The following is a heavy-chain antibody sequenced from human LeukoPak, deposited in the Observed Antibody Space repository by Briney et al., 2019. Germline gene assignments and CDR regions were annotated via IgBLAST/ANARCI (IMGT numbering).Heavy chain of an antibody. CDR2: INDSGST. J-gene: IGHJ5*02. V-gene: IGHV4-34*01. CDR3: ARAKLYYYGSGSPRWFDP. CDR1: GGSFSGYY. Sequence: PSETLSLTCAVYGGSFSGYYWSWIRQPPGKGLEWIGEINDSGSTNYNPSLKSRVTISVDTSKNQFSLKLSSVTAADTAVYYCARAKLYYYGSGSPRWFDPWGQGTLVTVSS. D-gene: IGHD3-10*01.